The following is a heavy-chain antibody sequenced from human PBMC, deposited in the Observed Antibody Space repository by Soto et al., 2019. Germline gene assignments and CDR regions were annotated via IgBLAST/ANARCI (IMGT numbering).Heavy chain of an antibody. D-gene: IGHD3-16*01. J-gene: IGHJ6*02. V-gene: IGHV3-30*18. CDR3: AKALGLGGMDV. Sequence: QVQLVESGGGVVQPGRSLRLSCAASGFTFSSYGMHWVRQAPGKGLGWVAVISYDGSNKYYADSVKGRFTISRDNSKNTLYLQMNSLRAEDTAVYYCAKALGLGGMDVWGQGTTVTVSS. CDR1: GFTFSSYG. CDR2: ISYDGSNK.